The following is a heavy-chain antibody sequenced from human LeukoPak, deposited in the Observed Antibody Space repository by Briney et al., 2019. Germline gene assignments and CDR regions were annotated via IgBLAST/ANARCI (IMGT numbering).Heavy chain of an antibody. V-gene: IGHV4-59*12. CDR1: GGSITNYY. J-gene: IGHJ4*02. Sequence: PSETLSLTCTVSGGSITNYYWSWIRQPPGKGLEWIGFSYYNGNTNYNPSLKSRVTISVDMSKNQFSLSLSSVTAADTAVYYCARGGLAPFDYWGQGTLVTVSS. CDR2: SYYNGNT. CDR3: ARGGLAPFDY. D-gene: IGHD3/OR15-3a*01.